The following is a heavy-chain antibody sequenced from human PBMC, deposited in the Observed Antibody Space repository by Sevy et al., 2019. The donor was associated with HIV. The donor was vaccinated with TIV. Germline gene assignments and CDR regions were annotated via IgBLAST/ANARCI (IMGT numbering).Heavy chain of an antibody. CDR3: ATDHARSYNWFDP. J-gene: IGHJ5*02. CDR1: GGSISSGSDY. CDR2: VYYSGST. V-gene: IGHV4-39*01. D-gene: IGHD2-8*01. Sequence: SETLSLTCTVSGGSISSGSDYWGWIRQPPGKGLEWIGSVYYSGSTYYNPSLYSRVTISVDTSKNLFSLTLSSVTAAETAVYYCATDHARSYNWFDPWGQGTLVTVSS.